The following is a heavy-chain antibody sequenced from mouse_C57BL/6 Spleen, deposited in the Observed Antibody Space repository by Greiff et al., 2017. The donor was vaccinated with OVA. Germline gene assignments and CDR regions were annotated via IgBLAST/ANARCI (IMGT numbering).Heavy chain of an antibody. Sequence: QVQLKQSGPELVKPGASVKISCKASGYTFTGYYINWVKQRPGQGLEWIGWIFPGSGSTYYNEKFKGKATLTVDKSSSTAYMWLSSLTSEDSAVYFCAKRGSCGSSPWFGYWGQGTLVTVSA. J-gene: IGHJ3*01. CDR1: GYTFTGYY. V-gene: IGHV1-75*01. CDR3: AKRGSCGSSPWFGY. CDR2: IFPGSGST. D-gene: IGHD1-1*01.